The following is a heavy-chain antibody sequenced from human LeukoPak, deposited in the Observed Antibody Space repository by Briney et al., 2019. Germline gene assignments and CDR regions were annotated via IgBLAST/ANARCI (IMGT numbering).Heavy chain of an antibody. Sequence: ASVKVSCKASGYTFTSYGISWVRQAPGQGLEWMGWISAYNGNTNYAQKLQGRVTMTTDTSTSTAYMELSRLRSDDTAVYYCATSIAVAGTDYYYGMDVWGQGTTVTVSS. D-gene: IGHD6-19*01. V-gene: IGHV1-18*01. CDR2: ISAYNGNT. CDR3: ATSIAVAGTDYYYGMDV. J-gene: IGHJ6*02. CDR1: GYTFTSYG.